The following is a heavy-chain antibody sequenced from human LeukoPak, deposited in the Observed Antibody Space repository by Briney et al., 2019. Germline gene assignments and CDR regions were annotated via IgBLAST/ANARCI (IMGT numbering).Heavy chain of an antibody. V-gene: IGHV3-23*01. CDR3: AGGLRYFDWLLKREIGGYFDY. D-gene: IGHD3-9*01. CDR2: ISGSGGST. CDR1: GFTFSSYA. Sequence: GGSLRLSCAASGFTFSSYAMSWVRQAPGKGLEWVSAISGSGGSTYYADSVKGRFTISRDNSMNTLYLQMNSLRAEDTAVYYCAGGLRYFDWLLKREIGGYFDYWGQGTLVTVSS. J-gene: IGHJ4*02.